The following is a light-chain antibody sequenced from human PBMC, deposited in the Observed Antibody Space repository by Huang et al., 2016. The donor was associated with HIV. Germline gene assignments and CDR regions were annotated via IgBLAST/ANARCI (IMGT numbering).Light chain of an antibody. V-gene: IGKV3-11*01. CDR2: DAS. Sequence: EIVLTQSPATLSLSPGERAILSCRDSQSVSSYLAWYQQKPGQAPRLLIYDASNRATGIPARFSGSGSGTDFTLTISSLEPEDFAVYYCQQRSNWLTFGGGTKVEIK. J-gene: IGKJ4*01. CDR1: QSVSSY. CDR3: QQRSNWLT.